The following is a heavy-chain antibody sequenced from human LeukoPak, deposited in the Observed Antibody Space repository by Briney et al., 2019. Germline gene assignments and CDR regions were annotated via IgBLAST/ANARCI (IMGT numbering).Heavy chain of an antibody. J-gene: IGHJ4*02. D-gene: IGHD2-15*01. CDR3: MRLHGGYPFDY. CDR1: GFTFSSYW. CDR2: IRQDGSQK. V-gene: IGHV3-7*01. Sequence: PGGSLRLSCAASGFTFSSYWMSWVRQAPGKGLEWVATIRQDGSQKYYVDSVKGRFTISRDNAKNSLYLQMNSLRAEDTAVYYCMRLHGGYPFDYWGQGTLVTVSS.